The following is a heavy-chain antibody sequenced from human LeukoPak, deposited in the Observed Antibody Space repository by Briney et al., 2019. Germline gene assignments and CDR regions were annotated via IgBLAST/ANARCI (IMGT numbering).Heavy chain of an antibody. V-gene: IGHV1-2*02. Sequence: ASVKVSSTASGYTFTVYYMHWVRQAPGQGLEWMGWINPNSGGTNYAQKFQGRVTMTRATSISTAYMVLSRLGSDDTAVYYCARAYDILTGEPDWFDPWGQGTLVTVSS. CDR2: INPNSGGT. J-gene: IGHJ5*02. D-gene: IGHD3-9*01. CDR3: ARAYDILTGEPDWFDP. CDR1: GYTFTVYY.